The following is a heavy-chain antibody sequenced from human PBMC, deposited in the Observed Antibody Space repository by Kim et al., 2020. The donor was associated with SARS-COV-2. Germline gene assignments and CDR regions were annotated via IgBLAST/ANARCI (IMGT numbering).Heavy chain of an antibody. V-gene: IGHV4-61*01. D-gene: IGHD1-26*01. CDR3: ATFRDRATIAYFDF. CDR1: DGSVSSGNYY. CDR2: IYYSGST. Sequence: SETLSLTCAVSDGSVSSGNYYWNWIRQPPGKGLEWIGYIYYSGSTNYNPSLKSRVTISVDTSKDQFSLKLSSVTAAATAVYYCATFRDRATIAYFDFWGR. J-gene: IGHJ2*01.